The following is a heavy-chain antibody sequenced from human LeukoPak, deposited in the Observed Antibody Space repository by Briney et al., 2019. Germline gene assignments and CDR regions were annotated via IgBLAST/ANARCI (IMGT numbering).Heavy chain of an antibody. D-gene: IGHD3-3*01. CDR2: ISAYNGNT. CDR1: GYTFTSYG. Sequence: ASVKVSCKASGYTFTSYGISWVRQAPGQGLEWMGWISAYNGNTNYAQKLLGRVTMTTDTSTSTAYMELRSLRSDDTAVYYCASPFYYDRGDAFDIWGQGTMVTVSS. CDR3: ASPFYYDRGDAFDI. J-gene: IGHJ3*02. V-gene: IGHV1-18*01.